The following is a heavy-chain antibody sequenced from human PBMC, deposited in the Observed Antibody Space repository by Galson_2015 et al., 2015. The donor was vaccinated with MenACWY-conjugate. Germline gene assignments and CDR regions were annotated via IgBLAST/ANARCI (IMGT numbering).Heavy chain of an antibody. V-gene: IGHV3-74*01. J-gene: IGHJ5*02. CDR3: TRGNDGYGRLDP. Sequence: SLRLSCAASGFTFNQYWMHWVRQTPGKGLVWVSRISPDGSVTNYADSVKGRFTLSRDNAKNTLYLQMNSLRGDDTAVYYRTRGNDGYGRLDPWGQGTLVTVSS. CDR2: ISPDGSVT. D-gene: IGHD5-24*01. CDR1: GFTFNQYW.